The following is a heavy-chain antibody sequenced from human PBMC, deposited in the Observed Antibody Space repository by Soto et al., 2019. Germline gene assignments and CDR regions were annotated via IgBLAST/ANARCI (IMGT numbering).Heavy chain of an antibody. D-gene: IGHD2-8*01. CDR3: AGRYCTNGVCYTNYYYYIDV. Sequence: SETLSLTCTVSGGSISSYYWSWIRQPPGKGLEWIGYIYHSGSTNYNPSLKSRVTISVDTSKNQFSLKLSSVTAEDTAVYYCAGRYCTNGVCYTNYYYYIDVWGKGTTVTVSS. J-gene: IGHJ6*03. CDR2: IYHSGST. V-gene: IGHV4-59*12. CDR1: GGSISSYY.